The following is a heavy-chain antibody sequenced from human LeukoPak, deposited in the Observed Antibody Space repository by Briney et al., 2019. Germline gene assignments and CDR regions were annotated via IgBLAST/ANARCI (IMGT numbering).Heavy chain of an antibody. CDR2: MNPNSGNT. CDR3: AIIAVTNYYYYYGMDV. D-gene: IGHD6-19*01. Sequence: VASVKVSCKASGYTFTSYDINWVRQATGQGLERMGWMNPNSGNTGYAQKFQGRVTMTRNTSISTAYMELSSLRSEDTAVYYCAIIAVTNYYYYYGMDVWGQGTTVTVSS. J-gene: IGHJ6*02. CDR1: GYTFTSYD. V-gene: IGHV1-8*01.